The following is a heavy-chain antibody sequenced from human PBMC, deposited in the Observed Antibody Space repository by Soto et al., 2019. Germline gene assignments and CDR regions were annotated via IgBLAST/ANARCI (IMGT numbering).Heavy chain of an antibody. D-gene: IGHD1-26*01. Sequence: QVQLVQSGAEVREPGASVKVSCKASGYSFTSLDINWVRQTAGQGLEWMGWMQPSTGRTGYAQKFKGRVTMTRDTSINTAYMELPTLTSDDTAFYYCARGVSAGVDYWGQGTLVTVSS. V-gene: IGHV1-8*01. CDR1: GYSFTSLD. CDR2: MQPSTGRT. CDR3: ARGVSAGVDY. J-gene: IGHJ4*02.